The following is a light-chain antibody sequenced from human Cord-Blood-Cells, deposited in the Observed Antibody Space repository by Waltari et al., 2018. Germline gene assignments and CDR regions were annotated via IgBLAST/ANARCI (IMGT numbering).Light chain of an antibody. J-gene: IGKJ4*01. V-gene: IGKV1-12*01. CDR3: QQANSFPLT. Sequence: DIQMTQSPSSVSESVGDRVTNTCRASQPISSWLAWYQQKPWKAPKHLIYTAYNFQSGVPSTFRDSGSGSDFPLTISSLQPEDFATYYGQQANSFPLTFGEGTKVEIK. CDR1: QPISSW. CDR2: TAY.